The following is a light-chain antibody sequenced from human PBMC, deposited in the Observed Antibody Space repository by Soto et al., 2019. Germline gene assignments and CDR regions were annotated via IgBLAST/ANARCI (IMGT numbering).Light chain of an antibody. J-gene: IGKJ1*01. CDR3: HQYGRSPWT. Sequence: EIVLTQSPGTLSLSPGERATLSCRASQSVSSLYLGWYQQKPGQAPRLLIYGASSRATGIPDRFSGSGSGTDFTLTISRLEPEDFAVYHCHQYGRSPWTFGQGTKVEIK. V-gene: IGKV3-20*01. CDR1: QSVSSLY. CDR2: GAS.